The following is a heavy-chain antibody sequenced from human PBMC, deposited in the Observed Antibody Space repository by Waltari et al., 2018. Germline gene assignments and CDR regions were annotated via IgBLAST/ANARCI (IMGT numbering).Heavy chain of an antibody. J-gene: IGHJ2*01. CDR1: GFTFTNYN. V-gene: IGHV3-48*01. CDR2: ISTSSSTI. CDR3: ASLNWYFDL. Sequence: ELQLLESGGALLQPGGSLRLSCAASGFTFTNYNMNWVRQAPGKGLEWVSHISTSSSTIYYADSVKGRFTISRDNAKNSLYMQMNSLRAEDTAVYYCASLNWYFDLWGRGTLVTVSS.